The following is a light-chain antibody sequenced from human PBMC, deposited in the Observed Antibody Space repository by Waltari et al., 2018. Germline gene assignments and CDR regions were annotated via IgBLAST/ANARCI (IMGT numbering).Light chain of an antibody. J-gene: IGKJ1*01. CDR1: QSISSY. CDR2: AAS. V-gene: IGKV1-39*01. CDR3: QQSYSTPPT. Sequence: DIQMTQSQYSMSASVGDRVTITFRASQSISSYLNWYQQKPGKAPKLLIYAASSLQSGVPSRFSGSGSGTDFTLTISSLQPEDFATYYCQQSYSTPPTFGQGTKVEIK.